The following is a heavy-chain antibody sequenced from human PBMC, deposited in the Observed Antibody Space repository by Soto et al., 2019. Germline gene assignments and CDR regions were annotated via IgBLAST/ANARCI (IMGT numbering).Heavy chain of an antibody. Sequence: ASVKVSCKASGGTFSSYAISWVRQAPGQGLEWMGGIIPIFGTANYAQKFQGRVTITADESTSTAYMELSSLRSEDTAVYYCAGGCSGGSCYSEFYYYGMDVWGQGTTVTVSS. V-gene: IGHV1-69*13. CDR3: AGGCSGGSCYSEFYYYGMDV. D-gene: IGHD2-15*01. CDR2: IIPIFGTA. J-gene: IGHJ6*02. CDR1: GGTFSSYA.